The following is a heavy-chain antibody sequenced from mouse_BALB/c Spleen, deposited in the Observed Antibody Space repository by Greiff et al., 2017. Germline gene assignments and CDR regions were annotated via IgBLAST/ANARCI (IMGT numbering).Heavy chain of an antibody. CDR2: INPGSGGT. CDR1: GYAFTNYL. J-gene: IGHJ2*01. CDR3: AREGYYGSDY. Sequence: QVQLQQPGAELVRPGTSVKVSCKASGYAFTNYLIEWVKQRPGQGLEWIGVINPGSGGTNYNEKFKGKATLTADKSSSTAYMQLSSLTSDDSAVYFCAREGYYGSDYWGQGTTLTVSS. D-gene: IGHD1-1*01. V-gene: IGHV1-54*01.